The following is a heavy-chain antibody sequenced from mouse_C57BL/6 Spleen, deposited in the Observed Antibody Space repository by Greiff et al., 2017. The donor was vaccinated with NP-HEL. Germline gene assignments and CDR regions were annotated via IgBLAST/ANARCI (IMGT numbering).Heavy chain of an antibody. Sequence: QVQLQQPGAELVKPGASVKLSCKASGYTFTSYWMQWVKQRPGQGLEWIGEIDPSDSYTNYNQKFKGKATLTVDTSSSTAYMQLSSLTSEDSAVYYCATLNWDGAYYFDYWGQGTTLTVSA. CDR3: ATLNWDGAYYFDY. J-gene: IGHJ2*01. V-gene: IGHV1-50*01. CDR2: IDPSDSYT. D-gene: IGHD4-1*01. CDR1: GYTFTSYW.